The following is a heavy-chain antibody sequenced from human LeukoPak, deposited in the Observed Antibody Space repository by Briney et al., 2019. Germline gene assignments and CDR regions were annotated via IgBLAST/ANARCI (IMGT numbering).Heavy chain of an antibody. CDR2: INPNSGGT. Sequence: ASVKVSCKASGYTFTGYYMHWVRQAPGQGLEWMGWINPNSGGTNYAQKFQGRVTMTRDTSISTAYMELSRLRSDDTAVYYCARGSRTPKFYYDSSGYYSMFDYWGQGTLVTVSS. J-gene: IGHJ4*02. CDR3: ARGSRTPKFYYDSSGYYSMFDY. D-gene: IGHD3-22*01. CDR1: GYTFTGYY. V-gene: IGHV1-2*02.